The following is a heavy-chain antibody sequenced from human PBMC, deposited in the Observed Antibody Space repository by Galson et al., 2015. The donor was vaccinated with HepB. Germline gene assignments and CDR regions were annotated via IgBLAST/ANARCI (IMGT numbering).Heavy chain of an antibody. V-gene: IGHV3-48*04. CDR1: TFIFSTYS. Sequence: SLRLSCAASTFIFSTYSMNWVRQAPGKGLEWVSYMSSSSTTIYYADSVKGRFTISRDNAKDTLYLQMNSLRAEDTAVYYCARDRAVDVWGQGTTVTVSS. CDR2: MSSSSTTI. CDR3: ARDRAVDV. J-gene: IGHJ6*02.